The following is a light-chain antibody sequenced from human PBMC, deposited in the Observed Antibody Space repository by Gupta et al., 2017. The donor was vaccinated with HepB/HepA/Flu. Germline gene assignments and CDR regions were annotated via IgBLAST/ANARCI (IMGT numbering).Light chain of an antibody. CDR3: QPYDSSLRVV. CDR2: GNT. Sequence: QSVLPQPPSVSGAPGQRVTIPCPGRSSNIGAGYDVHWYQRFPGRAPKVLIYGNTNRPSGVPDRFSGSKSGTAASLAISGLQAEDEADYYCQPYDSSLRVVFGGGTKVTVL. V-gene: IGLV1-40*01. CDR1: SSNIGAGYD. J-gene: IGLJ2*01.